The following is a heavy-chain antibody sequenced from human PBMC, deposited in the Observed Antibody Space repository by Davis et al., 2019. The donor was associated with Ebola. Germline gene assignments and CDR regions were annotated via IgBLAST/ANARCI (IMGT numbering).Heavy chain of an antibody. CDR2: IWYDGSNK. J-gene: IGHJ4*02. Sequence: GESLKISCAASGFTFSSYAMHWVRQAPGKGLEWVAVIWYDGSNKYYADSVKGRFTVSRDNSNNTLYLHMSSLRVEDTAVYYCAKTLIWDSHYYPFDFRGQGTLVTVSS. CDR3: AKTLIWDSHYYPFDF. D-gene: IGHD3-10*01. V-gene: IGHV3-33*03. CDR1: GFTFSSYA.